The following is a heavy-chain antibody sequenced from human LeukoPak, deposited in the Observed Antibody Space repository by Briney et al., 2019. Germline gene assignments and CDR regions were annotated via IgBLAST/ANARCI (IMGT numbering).Heavy chain of an antibody. J-gene: IGHJ4*02. CDR1: GFTFSSYT. V-gene: IGHV3-21*01. CDR2: ISSSRNYI. CDR3: ARDHCSSTSCFPSGTNYFDS. D-gene: IGHD2-2*01. Sequence: GGSLRLSCAASGFTFSSYTMNWVRQAPGKGLEWVSSISSSRNYIYNADSVKGRFTISRDNAKNSLYLQMNSLRAEDTAVYYCARDHCSSTSCFPSGTNYFDSWGQGTPVTLSS.